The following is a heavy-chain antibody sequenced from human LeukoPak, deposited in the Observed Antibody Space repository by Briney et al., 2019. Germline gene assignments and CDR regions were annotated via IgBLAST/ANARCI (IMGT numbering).Heavy chain of an antibody. J-gene: IGHJ4*02. CDR3: ARDYGGNFDY. D-gene: IGHD4-23*01. CDR1: GGSISSYY. CDR2: IYYSGST. V-gene: IGHV4-59*12. Sequence: SETLSLTCTVSGGSISSYYWSWIRQPPGKGLEWIGYIYYSGSTNYNPSLKSRVTISVDTSKNQFSLKLSSVTAAGTAVYYCARDYGGNFDYWGQGTLVTVSS.